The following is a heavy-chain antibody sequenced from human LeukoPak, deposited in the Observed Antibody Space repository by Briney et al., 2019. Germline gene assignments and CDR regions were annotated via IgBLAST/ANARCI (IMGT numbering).Heavy chain of an antibody. CDR1: GCSISSGGYS. Sequence: PSQTLSLTCAVSGCSISSGGYSWRWLPQPPGKGLEWIGYICHSESTYYNPFLKCGVTISVDRSKNQFSVKLSSVAAADTAVYYCARMDTDMVYFDYWGQGTLVTVSS. V-gene: IGHV4-30-2*01. J-gene: IGHJ4*02. CDR3: ARMDTDMVYFDY. CDR2: ICHSEST. D-gene: IGHD5-18*01.